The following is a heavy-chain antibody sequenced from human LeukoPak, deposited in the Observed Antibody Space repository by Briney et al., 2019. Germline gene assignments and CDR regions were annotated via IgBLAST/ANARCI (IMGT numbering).Heavy chain of an antibody. J-gene: IGHJ4*02. V-gene: IGHV3-23*01. Sequence: GGSLRLSCAASGFTFSSYAMSWVRQAPGKGLEWVSAISGSGGSTYYADSVKGRFTISRDNSKNTLYLQMNSLRAEDTAVYYCATYDFWSGYYLGGLFDYWGQGTLVTVSS. CDR1: GFTFSSYA. D-gene: IGHD3-3*01. CDR3: ATYDFWSGYYLGGLFDY. CDR2: ISGSGGST.